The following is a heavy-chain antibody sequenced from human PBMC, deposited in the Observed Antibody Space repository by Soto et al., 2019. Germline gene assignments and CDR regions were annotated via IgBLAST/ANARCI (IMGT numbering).Heavy chain of an antibody. J-gene: IGHJ4*02. CDR3: AKERATTTAFDY. CDR1: GFTFSRDG. D-gene: IGHD4-17*01. V-gene: IGHV3-23*01. CDR2: ITDNGGST. Sequence: LRLSCAASGFTFSRDGVSWVRQAPGKGLEWVSLITDNGGSTYYADSVKGRFTISRDNTKNTLFLQMNSLRAEDTAVYYCAKERATTTAFDYWGQGALVTVSS.